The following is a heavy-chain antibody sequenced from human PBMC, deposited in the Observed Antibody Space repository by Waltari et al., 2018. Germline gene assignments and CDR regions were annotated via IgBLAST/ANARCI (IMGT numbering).Heavy chain of an antibody. V-gene: IGHV4-39*02. J-gene: IGHJ4*02. Sequence: QLQLQESGPGLVKPSETLSITCTVSGGPVSTGTNYWGWIRQPPGKGLEWIGTIYYIGNAYYNPSLKSRTTMSVDTSRNQFSLKLTSVTAADTAVYYCARELAAGGATGYWGQGTLVTVSS. D-gene: IGHD1-26*01. CDR3: ARELAAGGATGY. CDR1: GGPVSTGTNY. CDR2: IYYIGNA.